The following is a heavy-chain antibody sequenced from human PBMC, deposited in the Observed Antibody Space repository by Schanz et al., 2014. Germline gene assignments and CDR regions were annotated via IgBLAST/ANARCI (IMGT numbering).Heavy chain of an antibody. J-gene: IGHJ3*01. D-gene: IGHD3-16*01. CDR2: TSTDGTKT. CDR1: GFTFRGHA. V-gene: IGHV3-30*04. CDR3: TRDRGALINHNDALDL. Sequence: VQLVESGGGLVQPGGSLRLSCAGSGFTFRGHAMHWVRQAPGQGLEKVAVTSTDGTKTYYAASVRGRFTISRDNSKNTVYLQMNSLRSEDTAVYYCTRDRGALINHNDALDLWGQGTMVSVSS.